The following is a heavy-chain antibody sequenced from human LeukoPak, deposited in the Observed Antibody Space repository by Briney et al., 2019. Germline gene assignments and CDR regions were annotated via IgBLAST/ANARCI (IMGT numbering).Heavy chain of an antibody. Sequence: GGSLRLSCAASGFTVSDNFMTWVRQAPGKGLEWVSVIYVAGNTYYADSVKGRFTISRDNSKNMVYLQLNSLRAEDTAIFYCVQIPGGGYWGQGTLVTVSS. CDR3: VQIPGGGY. CDR2: IYVAGNT. D-gene: IGHD5-24*01. CDR1: GFTVSDNF. V-gene: IGHV3-53*01. J-gene: IGHJ4*02.